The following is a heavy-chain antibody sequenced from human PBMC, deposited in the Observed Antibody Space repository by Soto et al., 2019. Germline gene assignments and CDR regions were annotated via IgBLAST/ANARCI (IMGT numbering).Heavy chain of an antibody. J-gene: IGHJ5*02. CDR3: ARDRWFDP. CDR1: GGSVSSGSYY. V-gene: IGHV4-61*01. CDR2: IYYSGST. Sequence: LSLTCTVSGGSVSSGSYYLSWIRQPPGKGLEWIGYIYYSGSTNYNPSLKSRVTISVDTSKNQFSLKLSSVTAADTAVYYCARDRWFDPWGQGTLVTVSS.